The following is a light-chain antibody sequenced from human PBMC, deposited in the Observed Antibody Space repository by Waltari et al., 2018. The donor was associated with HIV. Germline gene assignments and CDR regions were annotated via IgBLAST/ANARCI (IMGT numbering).Light chain of an antibody. CDR3: QQYGSSVT. V-gene: IGKV3-20*01. Sequence: EIVLTQSPGTLSLSSGERVPLSCRASQSVSSRSIVWYQQKPGQAPRPLIYGASSMATGIPDRFRGSGSGTDFTLTISRLVPDDVAVYYCQQYGSSVTFGQGTRLEIK. CDR2: GAS. CDR1: QSVSSRS. J-gene: IGKJ5*01.